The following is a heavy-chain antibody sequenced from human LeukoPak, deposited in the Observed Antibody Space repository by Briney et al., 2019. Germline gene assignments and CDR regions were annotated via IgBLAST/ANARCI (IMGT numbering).Heavy chain of an antibody. CDR1: GFTFSSYA. CDR2: ISRGSIHI. D-gene: IGHD6-6*01. Sequence: GGSLRLSCAASGFTFSSYAMSWVRQAPGKGLEWVSSISRGSIHIYYGDSVKGRFTISRDNAKNSLYLQMNSLRAEDTAVYYCARDRGGEQLVGAFDYWGQGTLVTVSS. V-gene: IGHV3-21*01. CDR3: ARDRGGEQLVGAFDY. J-gene: IGHJ4*02.